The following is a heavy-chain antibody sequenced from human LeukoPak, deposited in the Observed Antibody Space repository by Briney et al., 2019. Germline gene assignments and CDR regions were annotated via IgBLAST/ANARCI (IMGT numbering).Heavy chain of an antibody. J-gene: IGHJ4*02. Sequence: SETLSLTCTVSGGSISSSSYYWGWIRQPPGKGLEWIGSIYYSGSTYYNPSLKSRVTISVDTSKNQFSLKLSSVTAADTAVYYCAGRFIAAELGADYWGQGTLVTVSS. CDR1: GGSISSSSYY. CDR3: AGRFIAAELGADY. V-gene: IGHV4-39*07. CDR2: IYYSGST. D-gene: IGHD6-13*01.